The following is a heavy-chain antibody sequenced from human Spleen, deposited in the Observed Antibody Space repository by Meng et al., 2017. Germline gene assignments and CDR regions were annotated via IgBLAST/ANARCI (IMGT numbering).Heavy chain of an antibody. V-gene: IGHV3-72*01. CDR1: GYTVSDDY. Sequence: EVQLVESGGGLVQPGGSLILSCAASGYTVSDDYMDWVRQAPGKGLEWVGRIRNKANGNTIEYAASVKGRFTVSRDDSKNLVYLQMNSLKTEDTAVYFCARSIAVAGPWGQGALVTVSS. D-gene: IGHD6-19*01. CDR3: ARSIAVAGP. J-gene: IGHJ5*02. CDR2: IRNKANGNTI.